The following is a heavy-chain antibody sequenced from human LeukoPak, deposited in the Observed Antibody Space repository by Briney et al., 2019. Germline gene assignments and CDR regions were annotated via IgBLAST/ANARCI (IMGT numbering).Heavy chain of an antibody. V-gene: IGHV4-61*02. J-gene: IGHJ6*03. Sequence: SETLSLTCTVSGGSISSSSYYWGWIRQPAGKGLEWIGRIYTSGSANYNPSLKSRVTLSVDTSKNQFSPKLSSVTAADTAVYYCARSITIFGVVIPRDYYMDVWGKGTTVTVSS. CDR3: ARSITIFGVVIPRDYYMDV. CDR1: GGSISSSSYY. CDR2: IYTSGSA. D-gene: IGHD3-3*01.